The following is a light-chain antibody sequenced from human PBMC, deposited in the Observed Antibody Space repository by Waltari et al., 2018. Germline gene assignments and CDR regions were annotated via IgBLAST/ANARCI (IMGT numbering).Light chain of an antibody. CDR3: QSAHPNTGVV. CDR1: KLSSQY. V-gene: IGLV3-25*03. Sequence: SSELTQPPSVSVSPGQTARIPCSGDKLSSQYVYWYQQKPGQTPIILIRKDTERPSGVPERFSGSTSGTTVTLTITGVQPEDEADYYCQSAHPNTGVVFGGGTK. J-gene: IGLJ2*01. CDR2: KDT.